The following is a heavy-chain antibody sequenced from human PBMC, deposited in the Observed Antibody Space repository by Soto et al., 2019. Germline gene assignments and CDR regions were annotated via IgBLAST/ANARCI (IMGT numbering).Heavy chain of an antibody. CDR1: GFTFESDW. D-gene: IGHD6-19*01. Sequence: VESGGVLVQPGGSLRLSCVASGFTFESDWMHWVRQAPGEGLVWVSRIKTDGYAAAYADSVKGRFTISRDNTKNTVYLQMNSLRAEDTAVYFCVRESGVAADCWGQGALVTVSS. J-gene: IGHJ4*02. CDR3: VRESGVAADC. CDR2: IKTDGYAA. V-gene: IGHV3-74*01.